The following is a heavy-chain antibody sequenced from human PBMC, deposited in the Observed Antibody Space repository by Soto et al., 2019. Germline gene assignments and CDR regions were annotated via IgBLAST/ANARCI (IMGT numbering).Heavy chain of an antibody. CDR2: IIPIFGTA. V-gene: IGHV1-69*12. CDR3: AREWLQPDAFDI. D-gene: IGHD5-12*01. J-gene: IGHJ3*02. Sequence: QVQLVQSGAEVKKPGSSVKVSCKASGGTFSSYAISWVRQAPGQGLEWMGGIIPIFGTANYAQKFQGRVTITAEEATSTAYMELSSLRSEDTAVYYCAREWLQPDAFDIWGQGTMVTVSS. CDR1: GGTFSSYA.